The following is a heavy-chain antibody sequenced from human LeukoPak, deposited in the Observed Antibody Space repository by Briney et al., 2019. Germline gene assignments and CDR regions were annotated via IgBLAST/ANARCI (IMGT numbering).Heavy chain of an antibody. J-gene: IGHJ4*02. Sequence: GASVKVSCKASGYTFASYGITWVRQAPGQGLEWMGWIGTDNGSTNYAQNLQGRVTMTTDTSTSTAYMELRSLRSDDTAIYYCARDQRFGELTYFDYWGQGTLVTVSS. CDR2: IGTDNGST. CDR1: GYTFASYG. D-gene: IGHD3-10*01. V-gene: IGHV1-18*01. CDR3: ARDQRFGELTYFDY.